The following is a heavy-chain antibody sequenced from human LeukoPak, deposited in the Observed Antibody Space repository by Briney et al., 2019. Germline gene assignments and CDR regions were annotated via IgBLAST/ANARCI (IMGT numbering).Heavy chain of an antibody. CDR2: IYTGGST. CDR1: GFTFSSYA. D-gene: IGHD2-2*02. V-gene: IGHV3-23*03. Sequence: GGSLRLSCAASGFTFSSYAMSWVRQAPGKGLEWVSVIYTGGSTYYADSVKGRFTISRDNSKNTLYLQMNSLRAEDTAVYYCAGYNCSSTTCYTGGFDYWGQGTLVTVSS. J-gene: IGHJ4*02. CDR3: AGYNCSSTTCYTGGFDY.